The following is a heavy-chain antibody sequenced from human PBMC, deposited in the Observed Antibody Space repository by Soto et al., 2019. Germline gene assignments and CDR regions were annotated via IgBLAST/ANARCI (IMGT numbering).Heavy chain of an antibody. CDR1: VGSISSGDYY. CDR3: AREKHCSSTRCSWFDP. J-gene: IGHJ5*02. Sequence: TLSLTCTVSVGSISSGDYYWSWILQHPGKGLEWIGYIYYSGSTYYNPSLKSRLTISIDTSKNQFSLKLSSVTAADTAVYYCAREKHCSSTRCSWFDPWGQGTLVTVSS. CDR2: IYYSGST. V-gene: IGHV4-31*03. D-gene: IGHD2-2*01.